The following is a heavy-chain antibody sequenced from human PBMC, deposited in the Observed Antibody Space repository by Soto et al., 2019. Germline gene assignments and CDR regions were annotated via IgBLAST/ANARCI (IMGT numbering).Heavy chain of an antibody. V-gene: IGHV3-23*01. CDR1: GFTFSSYA. CDR3: AKSEILRYFDWLSPFDY. J-gene: IGHJ4*02. D-gene: IGHD3-9*01. Sequence: LRLSCAASGFTFSSYAMSWVRQAPGKGLEWVSAISGSGGSTYYADSVKGRFTISRDNSKNTLYLQMNSLRAEDTAVYYCAKSEILRYFDWLSPFDYWGQGTLVTVSS. CDR2: ISGSGGST.